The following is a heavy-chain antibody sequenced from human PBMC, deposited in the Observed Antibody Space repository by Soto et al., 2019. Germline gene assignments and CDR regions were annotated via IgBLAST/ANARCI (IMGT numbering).Heavy chain of an antibody. J-gene: IGHJ6*02. V-gene: IGHV3-30*18. CDR3: AKDLRLWSKDYYYYGMDV. Sequence: QVQLVESGGGVVQPERSLRLSCAASGFTFSSYGMHWVRQAPGKGLEWVAVISYDGSKEFYADSVKGRFTISRDNSKNTLYLQMNSLRAEDTAVYYCAKDLRLWSKDYYYYGMDVWGQGTTVTVSS. CDR1: GFTFSSYG. D-gene: IGHD5-18*01. CDR2: ISYDGSKE.